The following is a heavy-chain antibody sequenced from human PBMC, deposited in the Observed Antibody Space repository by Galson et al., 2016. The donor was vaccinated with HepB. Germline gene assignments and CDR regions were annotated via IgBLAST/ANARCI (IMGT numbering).Heavy chain of an antibody. CDR1: GSTFSSYE. Sequence: SLRLSCAASGSTFSSYEMNWVRQAPGKGLEWVSYISSRDNIIYYADFVKGRFTISRDNAKNSLYLQMNSLRAEDTAVYYGATKYSSLDPLYWGQGTLVTVSS. V-gene: IGHV3-48*03. CDR3: ATKYSSLDPLY. D-gene: IGHD6-6*01. J-gene: IGHJ4*02. CDR2: ISSRDNII.